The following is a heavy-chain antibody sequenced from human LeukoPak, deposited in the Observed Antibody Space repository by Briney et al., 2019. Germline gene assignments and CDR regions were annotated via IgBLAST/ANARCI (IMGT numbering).Heavy chain of an antibody. CDR2: IWYDGSNK. CDR3: ARWYSSGWYYFDY. Sequence: PGGSLRLSCAASGFTFSGYGMHWVRQAPGKGLEWVAVIWYDGSNKYYADSVKGRFTISRDNSKNTLYLQMNSLRAEDTAVYYCARWYSSGWYYFDYWGQGTLVTVSS. V-gene: IGHV3-33*01. D-gene: IGHD6-19*01. CDR1: GFTFSGYG. J-gene: IGHJ4*02.